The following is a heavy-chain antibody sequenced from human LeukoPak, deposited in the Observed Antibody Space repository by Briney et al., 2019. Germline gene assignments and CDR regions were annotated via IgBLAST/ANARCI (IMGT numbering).Heavy chain of an antibody. CDR1: GGSISSYY. CDR3: ARGNDILTEGTYYFDY. Sequence: SETLSLTCTVSGGSISSYYWSWIRQPPGKGLEWIGYIYYSGSTNYNPSLKSRVTISVDTSKNQFSLKLSSVTAADTAVHYCARGNDILTEGTYYFDYWGQGTLVTVSS. D-gene: IGHD3-9*01. V-gene: IGHV4-59*08. J-gene: IGHJ4*02. CDR2: IYYSGST.